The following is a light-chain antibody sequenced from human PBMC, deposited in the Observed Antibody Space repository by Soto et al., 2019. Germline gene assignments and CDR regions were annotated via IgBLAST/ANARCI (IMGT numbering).Light chain of an antibody. CDR3: TSYSSGSTPVV. V-gene: IGLV2-14*03. J-gene: IGLJ2*01. CDR1: SSDIGDYDY. Sequence: QSVLTQPASVSGSPGQSITLSCTGTSSDIGDYDYVSWYQRHPGKAPKLIIYDVHNRPSGVSHRFSGSKSGNTASLTISGLQAEDEADDYCTSYSSGSTPVVFGGGTKLTVL. CDR2: DVH.